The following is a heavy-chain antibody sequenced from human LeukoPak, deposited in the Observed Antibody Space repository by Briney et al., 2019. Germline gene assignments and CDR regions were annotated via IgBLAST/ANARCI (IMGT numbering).Heavy chain of an antibody. CDR3: ARGDPENYYYYYMDV. CDR2: ISSSSSTK. V-gene: IGHV3-48*01. CDR1: GFTFDDYA. J-gene: IGHJ6*03. D-gene: IGHD2-21*02. Sequence: AGGSLRLSCAASGFTFDDYAMHWVRQAPGKGLEWVSYISSSSSTKYYADSMKGRFTISRDNAKNSLYLQMNSLRAEDTAVYYCARGDPENYYYYYMDVWGKGTTVTVSS.